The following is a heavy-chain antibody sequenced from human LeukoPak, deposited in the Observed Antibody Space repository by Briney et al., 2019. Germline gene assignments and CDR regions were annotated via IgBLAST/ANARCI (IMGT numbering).Heavy chain of an antibody. Sequence: SETLSLTCAVYGGSFSGYYWSWIRQSPGKGLEWIGEINHSGSTNYNPSLKSRVTISVDTSKNQFSLKLSSVTAADTAVYYCARGGEMATIRAGAFDIWGQGTMVTVSS. CDR1: GGSFSGYY. CDR3: ARGGEMATIRAGAFDI. D-gene: IGHD5-24*01. V-gene: IGHV4-34*01. J-gene: IGHJ3*02. CDR2: INHSGST.